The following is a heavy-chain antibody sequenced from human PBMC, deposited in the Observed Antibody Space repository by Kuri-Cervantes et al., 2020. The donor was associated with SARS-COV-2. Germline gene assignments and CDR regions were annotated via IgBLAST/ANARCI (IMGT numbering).Heavy chain of an antibody. V-gene: IGHV5-10-1*01. D-gene: IGHD6-19*01. CDR2: IDPSDSYT. CDR3: ARHRSAVAVTYYYYGMDV. Sequence: GESLKISCKGSGYSFTSYWISWVRQMPGKGLEWMGRIDPSDSYTNYSPSSQGHVTISADKSISTAYLQWSSLKASDTAIYYCARHRSAVAVTYYYYGMDVWGQGTTVTVSS. J-gene: IGHJ6*01. CDR1: GYSFTSYW.